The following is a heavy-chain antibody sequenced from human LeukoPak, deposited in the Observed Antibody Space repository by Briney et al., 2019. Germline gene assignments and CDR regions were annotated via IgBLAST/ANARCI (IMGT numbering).Heavy chain of an antibody. J-gene: IGHJ4*02. V-gene: IGHV1-8*01. CDR2: MNPNSGNT. CDR1: GYTFTSYD. Sequence: ASVKVSCKASGYTFTSYDINWVRQATGQGLEWMGWMNPNSGNTGYAQKFQGRVTMTRNTSISTAYMELSSLRSEDTAVYYCASFGPDWLDYFDYWGQGTLVTVSS. D-gene: IGHD3/OR15-3a*01. CDR3: ASFGPDWLDYFDY.